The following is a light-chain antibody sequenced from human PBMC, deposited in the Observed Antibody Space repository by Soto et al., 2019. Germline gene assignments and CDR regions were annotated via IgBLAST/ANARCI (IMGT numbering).Light chain of an antibody. J-gene: IGKJ2*01. CDR3: QQSHSAPRT. Sequence: DIQMTQSPSSLSAFVGDTVTITCRASQGITTSLNWYQQKAGKAPKLLIYNASRLQSGVPSRFRGSGSGTDFALTISSLQPEDFATYYCQQSHSAPRTFGRGTKLEVK. V-gene: IGKV1-39*01. CDR1: QGITTS. CDR2: NAS.